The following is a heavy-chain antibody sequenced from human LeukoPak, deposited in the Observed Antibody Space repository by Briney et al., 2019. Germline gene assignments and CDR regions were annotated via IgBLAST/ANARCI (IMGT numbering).Heavy chain of an antibody. CDR3: ARRLNYYDSYGFDY. CDR2: VYYSGST. D-gene: IGHD3-22*01. CDR1: GGPIISHY. Sequence: SSQTLSLTCTVSGGPIISHYWSWIRQPPGKGLEWIGHVYYSGSTYYNPSLKSRVTMSIDTSKNLFSLNLTSVTAADTAVYYCARRLNYYDSYGFDYWGPGTPVTVSS. V-gene: IGHV4-59*11. J-gene: IGHJ4*02.